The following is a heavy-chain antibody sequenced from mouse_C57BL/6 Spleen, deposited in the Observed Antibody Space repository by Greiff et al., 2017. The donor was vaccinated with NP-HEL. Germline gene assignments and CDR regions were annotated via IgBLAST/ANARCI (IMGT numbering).Heavy chain of an antibody. V-gene: IGHV1-82*01. D-gene: IGHD1-1*01. Sequence: VMLVESGPELVKPGASVKISCKASGYAFSSSWMNWVKQRPGKGLEWIGRIYPGDGDTNYNGKFKGKATLTADKSSSTAYMQLSSLTSEDSAVYFCARSTTVVDRFFDYWGQGTTLTVSS. CDR3: ARSTTVVDRFFDY. CDR2: IYPGDGDT. J-gene: IGHJ2*01. CDR1: GYAFSSSW.